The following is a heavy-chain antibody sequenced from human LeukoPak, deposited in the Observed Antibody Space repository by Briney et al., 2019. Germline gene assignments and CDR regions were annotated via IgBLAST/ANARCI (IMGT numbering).Heavy chain of an antibody. Sequence: SETLSLTCAVYGGSFSGYYWSWIRQPPGKGLEWIGEINHSGSTYYNPSLKSRGTISVATSKNQFSLKLSSVTAADTAVYYCARAKWLVRNWFDPWGQGTLVTVSS. CDR1: GGSFSGYY. V-gene: IGHV4-34*01. CDR2: INHSGST. D-gene: IGHD6-19*01. CDR3: ARAKWLVRNWFDP. J-gene: IGHJ5*02.